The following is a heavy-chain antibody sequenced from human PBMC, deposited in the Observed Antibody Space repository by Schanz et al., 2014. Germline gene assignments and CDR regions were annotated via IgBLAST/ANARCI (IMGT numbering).Heavy chain of an antibody. CDR1: GFSFSSYA. Sequence: EVQLVESGGGLVQPGGSLRLSCAASGFSFSSYAMSWVRQAPGKGLEWVSGISGSGASTYYADSLKGRFTISRDNAKNSLYLQMSSLRAEDTAVYYCAKSQGSSFDSWGQGTLVTVSS. D-gene: IGHD6-13*01. V-gene: IGHV3-23*04. J-gene: IGHJ4*02. CDR3: AKSQGSSFDS. CDR2: ISGSGAST.